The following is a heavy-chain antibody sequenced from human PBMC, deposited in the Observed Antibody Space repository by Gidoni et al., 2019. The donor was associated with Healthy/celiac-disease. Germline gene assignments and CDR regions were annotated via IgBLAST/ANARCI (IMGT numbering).Heavy chain of an antibody. Sequence: QVQLVQSGAEVKKPGSSVKVSCKASGGTFSSYAISWVRQAPGQGLEWMGGIIPIFGTANYAQKFQGRVTITADKSTSTAYMELSSLRSEDTAMYYCATSKGGDYYYGMDVWGQGTTVTVSS. D-gene: IGHD3-16*01. J-gene: IGHJ6*02. V-gene: IGHV1-69*06. CDR2: IIPIFGTA. CDR3: ATSKGGDYYYGMDV. CDR1: GGTFSSYA.